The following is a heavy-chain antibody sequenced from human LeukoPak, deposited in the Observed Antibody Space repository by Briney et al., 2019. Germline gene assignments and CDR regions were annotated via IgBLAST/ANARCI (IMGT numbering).Heavy chain of an antibody. Sequence: SETLSLTCTVSGDSISSYYWSWIRQPAGKGLEWIGRMYVSGSTNYNPSLKSRVTMSVDTSKNQFSLKMTSVTAADTAVYYCARGPRSSDWYSVDYWGRGTPVTVSS. CDR2: MYVSGST. CDR1: GDSISSYY. CDR3: ARGPRSSDWYSVDY. D-gene: IGHD6-19*01. V-gene: IGHV4-4*07. J-gene: IGHJ4*02.